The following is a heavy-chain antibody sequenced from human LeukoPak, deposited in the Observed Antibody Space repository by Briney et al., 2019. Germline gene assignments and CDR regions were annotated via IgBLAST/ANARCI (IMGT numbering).Heavy chain of an antibody. V-gene: IGHV4-59*01. Sequence: SETLSLTCTVSGGSISSYYWSWIRQPPGKGLEWIGYIYYSGSTNYNPSLKSRVTISVDTSKNQFSLKLSSVTAADTAVYYCARDSISWGFDPWDQGTLVTVSS. CDR2: IYYSGST. CDR3: ARDSISWGFDP. J-gene: IGHJ5*02. CDR1: GGSISSYY. D-gene: IGHD3-16*01.